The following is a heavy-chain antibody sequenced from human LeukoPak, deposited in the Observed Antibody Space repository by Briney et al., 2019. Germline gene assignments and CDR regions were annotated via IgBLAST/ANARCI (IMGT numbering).Heavy chain of an antibody. CDR3: ATDLSSSFAFDI. V-gene: IGHV1-24*01. D-gene: IGHD6-6*01. J-gene: IGHJ3*02. CDR2: FDPEDGET. Sequence: ASVKVSCKVSGYTLTELSMHWVRQTPGKGLEWMGGFDPEDGETIYAQKFQGRVTMTEDTSTDTAYMELSSLRSKDTAVYYCATDLSSSFAFDIWGQGTMVTVSS. CDR1: GYTLTELS.